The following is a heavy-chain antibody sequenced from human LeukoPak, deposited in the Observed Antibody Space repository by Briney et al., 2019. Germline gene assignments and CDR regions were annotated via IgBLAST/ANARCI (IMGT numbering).Heavy chain of an antibody. V-gene: IGHV3-7*01. D-gene: IGHD3-10*01. J-gene: IGHJ4*02. CDR1: GFTFSVYW. Sequence: GGSLRLSCAASGFTFSVYWMSWVRQAPGKGLEWVANINEDGSEKYHVDSMKGRFTVSRDNAKNSLNLQMNSLRAEDTAVYYCAKGVWFGELHYWGQGTLVTVSS. CDR2: INEDGSEK. CDR3: AKGVWFGELHY.